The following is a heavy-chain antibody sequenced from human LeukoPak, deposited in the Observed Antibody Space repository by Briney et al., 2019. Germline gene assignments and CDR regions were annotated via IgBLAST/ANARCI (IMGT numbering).Heavy chain of an antibody. J-gene: IGHJ4*02. Sequence: SETLSLTCAVYGGSFSGYYLSWIRQPPGKGLEWIGEINHSGSTNYNPSLKSRVTISVDKSKNQFSLKLSSVTAADTAVYYCARREIQYSSSWYSFDYWGQGTLVTVSS. CDR1: GGSFSGYY. V-gene: IGHV4-34*01. D-gene: IGHD6-13*01. CDR3: ARREIQYSSSWYSFDY. CDR2: INHSGST.